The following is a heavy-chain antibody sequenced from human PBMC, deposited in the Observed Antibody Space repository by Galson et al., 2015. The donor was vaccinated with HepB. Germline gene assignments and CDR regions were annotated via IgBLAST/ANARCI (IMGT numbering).Heavy chain of an antibody. D-gene: IGHD6-19*01. CDR3: AIPRGGGWYKGSYGMDV. CDR2: ISGSGGST. J-gene: IGHJ6*02. CDR1: GFTFSSYA. Sequence: SLRLSCAASGFTFSSYAMSWVRQAPGKGLEWVSAISGSGGSTYYADSVKGRFTISRDNSKNTLYLQMNSLRAEDTAVYYCAIPRGGGWYKGSYGMDVWGQGTTVTVSS. V-gene: IGHV3-23*01.